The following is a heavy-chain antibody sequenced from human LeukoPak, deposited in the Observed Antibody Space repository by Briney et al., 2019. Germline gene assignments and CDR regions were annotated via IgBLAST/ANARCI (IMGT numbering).Heavy chain of an antibody. CDR3: ARARVLRYFDWFRHDWFDP. Sequence: ASVKVSCKASGYTFTSYAMHWVRQAPGQRLEWMGWINAGNGNTKYSQKFQGRVTITRDTSASTAYMELSSLRSEDTAVYYCARARVLRYFDWFRHDWFDPWGQGTLVTVSS. V-gene: IGHV1-3*01. CDR1: GYTFTSYA. D-gene: IGHD3-9*01. CDR2: INAGNGNT. J-gene: IGHJ5*02.